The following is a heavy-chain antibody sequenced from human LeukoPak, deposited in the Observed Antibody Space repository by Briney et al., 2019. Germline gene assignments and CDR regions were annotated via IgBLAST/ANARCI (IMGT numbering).Heavy chain of an antibody. V-gene: IGHV1-8*01. D-gene: IGHD2-2*01. CDR1: GYTFTSYD. CDR3: ARGFPYCSSTSCPPFGGMDV. J-gene: IGHJ6*02. CDR2: MNPNSGNT. Sequence: ASVKVSCKASGYTFTSYDINWVRQATGQGLEWMGWMNPNSGNTGYAQKFQGRVTMTRNTSISTANMELSSLRSEDTAVYYCARGFPYCSSTSCPPFGGMDVWGQGTTVTVSS.